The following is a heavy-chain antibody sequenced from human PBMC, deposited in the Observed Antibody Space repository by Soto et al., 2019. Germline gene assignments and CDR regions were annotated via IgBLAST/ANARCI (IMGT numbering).Heavy chain of an antibody. CDR3: AIGNYRDV. CDR1: GFTFSSYA. V-gene: IGHV3-64*01. CDR2: ISSNGGST. J-gene: IGHJ6*03. Sequence: EVQLVASGGGLVQPGGSLRLSCAASGFTFSSYAMHWVRQAPGKGLEYVSAISSNGGSTYYAHSVKGRFTISRDNSKNTLYLQMGSLRAEDMAVYYCAIGNYRDVWGKGTTVTVSS.